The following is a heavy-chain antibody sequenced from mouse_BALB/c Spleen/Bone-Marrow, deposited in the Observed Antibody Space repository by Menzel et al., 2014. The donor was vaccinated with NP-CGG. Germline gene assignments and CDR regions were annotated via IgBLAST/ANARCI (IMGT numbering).Heavy chain of an antibody. Sequence: LQQTGSELGRPGASGKLSCKASGYTFTSYWMHWVKQRPGQGLEWIGNIYPGSGSTNYDEKFKSKATLTVDTSSSTAYMQLSSLTSEDSAVYYCTRLGAPYAMYFFDQRASATISS. CDR2: IYPGSGST. J-gene: IGHJ4*01. V-gene: IGHV1S22*01. CDR3: TRLGAPYAMYF. CDR1: GYTFTSYW.